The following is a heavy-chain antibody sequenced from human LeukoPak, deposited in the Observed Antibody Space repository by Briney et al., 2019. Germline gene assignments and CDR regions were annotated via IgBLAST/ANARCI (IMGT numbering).Heavy chain of an antibody. CDR1: GFTFSNYC. D-gene: IGHD7-27*01. CDR2: MWFDGSHK. V-gene: IGHV3-33*01. Sequence: PGGSLRLSCAASGFTFSNYCLHWVRQAPGKGLEWLAFMWFDGSHKYYADSVKGRFTISRDNSKSMLYLQMNSLRAEDTAVYYCARDITGDPPPYYFDYWGQGSLVTVSS. CDR3: ARDITGDPPPYYFDY. J-gene: IGHJ4*02.